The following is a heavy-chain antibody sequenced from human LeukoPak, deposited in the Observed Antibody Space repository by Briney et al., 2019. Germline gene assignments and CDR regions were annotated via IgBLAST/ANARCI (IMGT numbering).Heavy chain of an antibody. V-gene: IGHV3-30-3*01. J-gene: IGHJ4*02. Sequence: PGGSLRLSCAASGFTFSSYAMHWVRQAPGKGLEWVAVISYDGSNKYYADSVKGRFTISRDNSKNTLYLQMNSLRAEDTAVYYCAKDPEWELQRKASFGFDYWGQGTLVTVSS. CDR1: GFTFSSYA. D-gene: IGHD1-26*01. CDR3: AKDPEWELQRKASFGFDY. CDR2: ISYDGSNK.